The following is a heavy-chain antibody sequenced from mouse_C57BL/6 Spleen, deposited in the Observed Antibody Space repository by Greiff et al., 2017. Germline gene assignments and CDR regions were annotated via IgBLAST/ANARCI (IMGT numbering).Heavy chain of an antibody. J-gene: IGHJ3*01. CDR3: ARGEAYYGNTWFAY. CDR2: IDPSDSYT. D-gene: IGHD2-10*01. CDR1: GYTFTSYW. Sequence: QVQLQQPGAELVMPGASVKLSCKASGYTFTSYWMHWVKQRPGQGLEWIGEIDPSDSYTNYNQKFKGKSTLTVDKSSSTAYMQLSSLTSEDSAVYYCARGEAYYGNTWFAYWGQGTLVTVSA. V-gene: IGHV1-69*01.